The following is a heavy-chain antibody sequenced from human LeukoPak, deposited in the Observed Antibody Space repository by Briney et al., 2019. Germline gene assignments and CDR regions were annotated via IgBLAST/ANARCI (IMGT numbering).Heavy chain of an antibody. CDR3: ATFPSIGPVAKFVY. CDR2: IYYSGST. D-gene: IGHD2-15*01. Sequence: SETLSLTCTVSGGSISSGDYYWSWIRQPPGKGLEWIGYIYYSGSTYYNPSLKSRVTISVDTSKNQFSLKLSSVTAADTAVYYCATFPSIGPVAKFVYWGQGTLVTVSS. CDR1: GGSISSGDYY. J-gene: IGHJ4*02. V-gene: IGHV4-31*03.